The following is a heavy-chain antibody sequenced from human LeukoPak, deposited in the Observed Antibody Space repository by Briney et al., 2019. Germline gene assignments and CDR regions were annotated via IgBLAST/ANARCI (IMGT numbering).Heavy chain of an antibody. J-gene: IGHJ4*02. Sequence: TGGSLRLSCAASGFTVSTNYMNWVRQAPGKGLEWVSVIYSGGSTYYADSVKGRFTISRDNSKNTLYLQMNSLRAEDTAVYYCARGPRAGIYRYFDYWGQGTLVTVSS. V-gene: IGHV3-53*01. D-gene: IGHD3-16*02. CDR1: GFTVSTNY. CDR2: IYSGGST. CDR3: ARGPRAGIYRYFDY.